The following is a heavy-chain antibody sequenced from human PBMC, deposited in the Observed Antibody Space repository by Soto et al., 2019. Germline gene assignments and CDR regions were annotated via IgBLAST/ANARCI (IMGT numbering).Heavy chain of an antibody. CDR2: ISAYNGNT. J-gene: IGHJ3*02. Sequence: ASVKVSCKASGYTFTSYGISWVRQAPGQGLEWMGWISAYNGNTNYAQKLQGRVTMTTDTSTSTAYMELRSLRSDDTAVYYCARAAYLVTTIFGVVNDAFDIWGQGTMVTVSS. V-gene: IGHV1-18*01. D-gene: IGHD3-3*01. CDR1: GYTFTSYG. CDR3: ARAAYLVTTIFGVVNDAFDI.